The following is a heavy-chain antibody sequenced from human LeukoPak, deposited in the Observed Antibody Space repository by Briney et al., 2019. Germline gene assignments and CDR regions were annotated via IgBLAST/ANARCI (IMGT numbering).Heavy chain of an antibody. CDR1: GGSFSGYY. J-gene: IGHJ4*02. Sequence: SETLSLTCAVYGGSFSGYYWSWIRQPPGKGLEWIGEINLSGSTNYNPSLKSRVTISVDTSKNQFSLKLSSVTAADTAVYYCASLYCSSTSCYREIDYWGQGTLVTVSS. CDR3: ASLYCSSTSCYREIDY. D-gene: IGHD2-2*02. V-gene: IGHV4-34*01. CDR2: INLSGST.